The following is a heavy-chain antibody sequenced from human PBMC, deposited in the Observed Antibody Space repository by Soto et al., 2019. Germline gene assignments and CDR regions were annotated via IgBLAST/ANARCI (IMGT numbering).Heavy chain of an antibody. Sequence: EVQLVESGGGLVQPGGSLRLSCAASGFTVSNNYMCWVRQAPGKGLEWVSLIYSGGVTHYPDSLRGRLTNSRDNSRNTLHLQMNSLRADDTAVYYCAKRGTTVTTSLWYWGQGTLVTVSS. CDR1: GFTVSNNY. V-gene: IGHV3-66*01. CDR3: AKRGTTVTTSLWY. CDR2: IYSGGVT. J-gene: IGHJ4*02. D-gene: IGHD4-17*01.